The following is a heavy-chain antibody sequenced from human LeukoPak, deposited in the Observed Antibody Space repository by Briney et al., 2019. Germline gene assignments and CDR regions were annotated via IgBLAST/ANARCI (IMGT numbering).Heavy chain of an antibody. CDR1: GLTLSSYS. Sequence: GGSLRLSCAASGLTLSSYSMNWVRQAPGKGLEWVAYISSFSGTIYYADSVKGRFTISRDNAKNSLYLQMNSLRAEDTAVYYCARARRADLRFGEAFRHTKAARAFDIWGQGTMVTVSS. J-gene: IGHJ3*02. CDR3: ARARRADLRFGEAFRHTKAARAFDI. CDR2: ISSFSGTI. V-gene: IGHV3-48*01. D-gene: IGHD3-10*01.